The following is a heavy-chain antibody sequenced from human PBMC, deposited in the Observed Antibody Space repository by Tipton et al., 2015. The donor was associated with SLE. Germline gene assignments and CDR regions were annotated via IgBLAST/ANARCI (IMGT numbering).Heavy chain of an antibody. J-gene: IGHJ4*02. V-gene: IGHV4-39*01. CDR3: ASIKAEYYGSGSYYVD. D-gene: IGHD3-10*01. CDR1: GGSISSSSYH. CDR2: IFHTGRT. Sequence: TLSLTCTVSGGSISSSSYHWGWIRQPPGKGLEWIGSIFHTGRTYNNLSLKSRLSISIDMSKNQFSLKLSSVTAADTAVYYCASIKAEYYGSGSYYVDWGQGTLVTVSS.